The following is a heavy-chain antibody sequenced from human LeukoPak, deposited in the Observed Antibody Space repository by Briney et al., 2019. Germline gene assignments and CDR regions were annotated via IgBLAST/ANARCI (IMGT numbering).Heavy chain of an antibody. CDR2: FGGSGASV. CDR1: GFTFGTYG. Sequence: GGCLRLSCAASGFTFGTYGMSWVRQAPGKGLEWVSTFGGSGASVYYADSVKGRFTVSRDNSKNTLYLQMNSLRVEDTAVYYCAKSGPYYYDYWGQGTLVTVSS. D-gene: IGHD3-10*01. J-gene: IGHJ4*02. CDR3: AKSGPYYYDY. V-gene: IGHV3-23*01.